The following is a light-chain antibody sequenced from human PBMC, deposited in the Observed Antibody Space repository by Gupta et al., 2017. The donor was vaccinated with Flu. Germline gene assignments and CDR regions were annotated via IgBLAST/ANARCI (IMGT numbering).Light chain of an antibody. J-gene: IGKJ2*01. V-gene: IGKV3-11*01. CDR2: DAS. CDR3: QQRASWRPRYT. CDR1: QSVVSY. Sequence: TPSLSPPERATPSCSATQSVVSYLAWYQQQPAQPPRILINDASTSATAIIAGFCSGGSCTAFTPSTSSLEDPDFSVYYCQQRASWRPRYTFGQGTKVQIQ.